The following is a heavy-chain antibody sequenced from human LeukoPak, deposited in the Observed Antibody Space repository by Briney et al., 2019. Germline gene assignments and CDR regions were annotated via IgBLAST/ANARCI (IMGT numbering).Heavy chain of an antibody. J-gene: IGHJ4*02. CDR1: GYTFTSYA. CDR2: INAGNGNT. Sequence: ASVKVSCKASGYTFTSYAMHWVRQAPGQRLEWMGWINAGNGNTKYSQKFQGRVTITRDTSASTAYMELSSLRSEDTAVYYCARRYGGIIPFDYWGQGTLVTVSS. CDR3: ARRYGGIIPFDY. D-gene: IGHD4-23*01. V-gene: IGHV1-3*01.